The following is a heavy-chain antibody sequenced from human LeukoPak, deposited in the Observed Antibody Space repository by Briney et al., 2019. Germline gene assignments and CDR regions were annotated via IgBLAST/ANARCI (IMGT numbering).Heavy chain of an antibody. V-gene: IGHV1-69*05. J-gene: IGHJ4*02. Sequence: SVKVSCKASGGTFSSYAISWVRQAPGQGLEWMGRIIPIFGTANYAQKFQGRVTITTDDSTRTAYMELSSLRSEDTAVYYCARGPYGGLFDYWGQGTLVTVSS. CDR3: ARGPYGGLFDY. CDR1: GGTFSSYA. D-gene: IGHD4/OR15-4a*01. CDR2: IIPIFGTA.